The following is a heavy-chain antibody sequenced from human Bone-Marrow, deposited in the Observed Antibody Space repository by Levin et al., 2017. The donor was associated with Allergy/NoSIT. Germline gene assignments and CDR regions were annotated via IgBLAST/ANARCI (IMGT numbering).Heavy chain of an antibody. J-gene: IGHJ3*02. Sequence: SQTLSLTCAVSGGSISSGGYSWRWIRQPPGKGLEWIGYIYHSGSTYYNPSLKSRVTISVDRSKNQFSLKLSSVTAADTAVYYCARASDYVWGSSPGAFDIWGQGTMVTVSS. D-gene: IGHD3-16*01. V-gene: IGHV4-30-2*01. CDR3: ARASDYVWGSSPGAFDI. CDR1: GGSISSGGYS. CDR2: IYHSGST.